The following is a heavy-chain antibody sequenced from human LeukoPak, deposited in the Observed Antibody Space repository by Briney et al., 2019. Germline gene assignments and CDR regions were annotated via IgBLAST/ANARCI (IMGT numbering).Heavy chain of an antibody. CDR2: INPNSGGT. Sequence: GASVKVSCKASGYTFTGYYMHWVRQAPGQGLEWMGWINPNSGGTNYAQKFQGRVTMTRDTSISTAYMELSRLRSDDTAVYYCARAPTLRLSSGYYYFDYWGQGTLVTDSS. CDR3: ARAPTLRLSSGYYYFDY. CDR1: GYTFTGYY. D-gene: IGHD3-22*01. J-gene: IGHJ4*02. V-gene: IGHV1-2*02.